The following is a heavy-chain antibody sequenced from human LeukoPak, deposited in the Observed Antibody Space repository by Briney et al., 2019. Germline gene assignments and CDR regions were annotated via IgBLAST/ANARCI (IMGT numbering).Heavy chain of an antibody. J-gene: IGHJ4*02. Sequence: GGSLRLSCAASGFTFSSYSMNWVRQAPGKGLEWVSSISTSSSYIYYADSVKGRFTISRDNAKNSLYLQMNSLRAEDTAVYYCARCTTGRTFGSLREIKRSREIDYWGQGTLVTVSS. CDR1: GFTFSSYS. D-gene: IGHD1-1*01. CDR3: ARCTTGRTFGSLREIKRSREIDY. CDR2: ISTSSSYI. V-gene: IGHV3-21*01.